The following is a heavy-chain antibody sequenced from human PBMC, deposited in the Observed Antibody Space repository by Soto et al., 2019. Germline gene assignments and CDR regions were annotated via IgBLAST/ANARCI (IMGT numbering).Heavy chain of an antibody. V-gene: IGHV3-72*01. CDR3: ARGRRFYYYYMDV. CDR2: TRNKANSYTT. J-gene: IGHJ6*03. CDR1: GCTFSDHY. Sequence: PGGSMRLSCAASGCTFSDHYMDWVRQAPGKGLEWVGRTRNKANSYTTEYAASVKGRFTISRDDSKNSLYLQMNSLKTEVTAVYYCARGRRFYYYYMDVWGKGTTVTV.